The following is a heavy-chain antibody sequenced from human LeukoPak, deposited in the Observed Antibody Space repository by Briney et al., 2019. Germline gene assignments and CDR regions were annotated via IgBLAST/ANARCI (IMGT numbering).Heavy chain of an antibody. J-gene: IGHJ4*02. CDR3: ARLGGSSTGQ. D-gene: IGHD2-15*01. Sequence: SETLSLTCTVSGGSISSYYWSWIRQPPGKGLEWIGYIYYSGSTNYNPSLKSRVTISVDTSKNQFSLKLSSVTAADTAVYYCARLGGSSTGQWGQGTLVTVSS. V-gene: IGHV4-59*01. CDR1: GGSISSYY. CDR2: IYYSGST.